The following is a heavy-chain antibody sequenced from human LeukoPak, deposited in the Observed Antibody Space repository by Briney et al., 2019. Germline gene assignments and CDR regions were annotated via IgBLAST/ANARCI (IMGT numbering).Heavy chain of an antibody. J-gene: IGHJ5*02. CDR1: GGSISSSSYY. D-gene: IGHD3-16*02. Sequence: PSETLSLTCTVSGGSISSSSYYWGWIRQPPGKGLEWTGSIYYSGSTYYNPSLKSRVTISVDTSKNQFSLKLSSVTAADTAVYYCASYRLRRVWKPPMANWFDPWGQGTLVTVSS. V-gene: IGHV4-39*01. CDR2: IYYSGST. CDR3: ASYRLRRVWKPPMANWFDP.